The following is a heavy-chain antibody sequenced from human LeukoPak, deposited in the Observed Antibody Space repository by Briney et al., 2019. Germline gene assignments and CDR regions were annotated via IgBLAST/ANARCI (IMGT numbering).Heavy chain of an antibody. CDR3: AKCNLDNCREGFHI. J-gene: IGHJ3*02. CDR2: INSDGRST. V-gene: IGHV3-74*01. Sequence: GGSLRLSCAASGFTFSSNWMHWVRQAPGKGLVWVSRINSDGRSTSYADSAKGRFTISRDNSNNALFLQMNSLRAEDTALYYCAKCNLDNCREGFHICGQGTMVTVSS. CDR1: GFTFSSNW. D-gene: IGHD1-1*01.